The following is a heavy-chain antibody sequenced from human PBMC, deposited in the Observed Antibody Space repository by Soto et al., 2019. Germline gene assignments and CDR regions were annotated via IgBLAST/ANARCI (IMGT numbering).Heavy chain of an antibody. CDR3: ARDTRWNTEGMWDYYYYGMDV. CDR1: GYSFSSYA. V-gene: IGHV1-3*01. D-gene: IGHD1-1*01. Sequence: ASVKVSCKASGYSFSSYAVHWVRQAPGQRLEWVGWINAGNGVTKYSQKFQGRVTITSDASASTAYMELSSLTYEDTAVYYCARDTRWNTEGMWDYYYYGMDVWGQGTTVTVSS. J-gene: IGHJ6*02. CDR2: INAGNGVT.